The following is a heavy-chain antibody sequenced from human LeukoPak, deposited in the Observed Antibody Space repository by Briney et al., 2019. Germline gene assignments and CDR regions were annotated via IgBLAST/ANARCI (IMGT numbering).Heavy chain of an antibody. CDR1: GFTFSSYE. Sequence: QPGGSLRLSCAASGFTFSSYEMHWVRQAPGRGLEWVSAIGTAADTYYPGSVKARFTISRENAKNSFYLQMNSLRADDTAVYYCARGSGTGWYTKGYFDYWGQGTLVTVSS. CDR2: IGTAADT. J-gene: IGHJ4*02. CDR3: ARGSGTGWYTKGYFDY. V-gene: IGHV3-13*01. D-gene: IGHD6-19*01.